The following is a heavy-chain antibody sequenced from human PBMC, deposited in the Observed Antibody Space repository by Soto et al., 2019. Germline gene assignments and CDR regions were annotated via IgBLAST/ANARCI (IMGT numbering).Heavy chain of an antibody. CDR3: ARAWTATAGWANWFAL. D-gene: IGHD6-13*01. Sequence: QVQLQESGPGLVEPSQTLSLTCTVSGDSISGEGWYWSWIRQYSGRGLEWIGYIHHSGSTYSNPSLKSRVSISVDTSKTQFCLKLTSVTAADTAVYYCARAWTATAGWANWFALWGQGTLVTVSS. CDR1: GDSISGEGWY. CDR2: IHHSGST. J-gene: IGHJ5*02. V-gene: IGHV4-31*03.